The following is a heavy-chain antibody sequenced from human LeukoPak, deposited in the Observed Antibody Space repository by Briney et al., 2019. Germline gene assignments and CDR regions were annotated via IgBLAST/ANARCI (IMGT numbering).Heavy chain of an antibody. CDR2: IYYSGST. J-gene: IGHJ4*02. Sequence: PSETLSLTCTVSGGSISSGGYSWSWIRQHPGKGLEWIGYIYYSGSTYYNPSLKSRVTISVDTSKNQFSLKLSSVTAADTAVYYCARGLVRGSGKIDYWGQGTLVTVSS. V-gene: IGHV4-31*03. CDR1: GGSISSGGYS. D-gene: IGHD3-10*01. CDR3: ARGLVRGSGKIDY.